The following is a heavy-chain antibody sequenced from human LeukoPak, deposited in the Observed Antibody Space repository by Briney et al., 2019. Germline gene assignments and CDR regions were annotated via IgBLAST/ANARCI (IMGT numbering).Heavy chain of an antibody. V-gene: IGHV3-43D*03. CDR2: ISWDGGST. CDR3: AKDIRGSTSWYGLDY. J-gene: IGHJ4*02. CDR1: GFTFDDYA. Sequence: GGSLRLSCAASGFTFDDYAMHWVRHAPGKGLEWVSLISWDGGSTYYADSVKGRFTISRDNSKNSLFLQMNSLRAEDTALYFCAKDIRGSTSWYGLDYWGQGTLVTVSS. D-gene: IGHD6-13*01.